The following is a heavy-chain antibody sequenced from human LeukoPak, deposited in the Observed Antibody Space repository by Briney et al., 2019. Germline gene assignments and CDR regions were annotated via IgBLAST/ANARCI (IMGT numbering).Heavy chain of an antibody. CDR3: AKENYGDSTGGRFQH. CDR2: IRYDGTKE. D-gene: IGHD4-17*01. J-gene: IGHJ1*01. Sequence: GGSLRLSCEVSGFTFSTSGMHWVRQAPGKGLDWVTFIRYDGTKEYYVDSVKGRFTISRVNSKNTLYLQMNSLRAEDTAVYYCAKENYGDSTGGRFQHWGQGTLVTVSS. V-gene: IGHV3-30*02. CDR1: GFTFSTSG.